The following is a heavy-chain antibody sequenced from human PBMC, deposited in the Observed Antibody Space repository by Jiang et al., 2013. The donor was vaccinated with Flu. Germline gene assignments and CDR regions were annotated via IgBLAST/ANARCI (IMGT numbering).Heavy chain of an antibody. Sequence: GAEVKKPGSSVKVSCKASGGTFSSYAISWVRQAPGQGLEWMGGIIPIFGTANYAQKFQGRVTITADKSTSTAYMELSSLRSEDTAVYYCASADIVVVPAAISYYYYYMDVWGKGTTVTVSS. V-gene: IGHV1-69*06. J-gene: IGHJ6*03. CDR3: ASADIVVVPAAISYYYYYMDV. CDR1: GGTFSSYA. CDR2: IIPIFGTA. D-gene: IGHD2-2*02.